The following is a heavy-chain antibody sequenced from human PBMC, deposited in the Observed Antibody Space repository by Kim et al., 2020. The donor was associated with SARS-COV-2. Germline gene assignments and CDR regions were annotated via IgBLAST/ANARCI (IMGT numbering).Heavy chain of an antibody. CDR1: GFTFSSYA. D-gene: IGHD2-15*01. CDR2: ISYDGSNK. J-gene: IGHJ6*02. V-gene: IGHV3-30*04. Sequence: GGSLRLSCAASGFTFSSYAMHWVRQAPGKGLEWVAVISYDGSNKYYADSVKGRFTISRDNSKNTLYLQMNSLRAEETAVYYCARAATGSYYYGMDVWGQGTTVTVSS. CDR3: ARAATGSYYYGMDV.